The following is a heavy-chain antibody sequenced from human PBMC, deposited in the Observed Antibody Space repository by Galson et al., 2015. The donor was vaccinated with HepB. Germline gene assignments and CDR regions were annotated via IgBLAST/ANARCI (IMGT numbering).Heavy chain of an antibody. J-gene: IGHJ4*02. CDR2: INSDGSST. D-gene: IGHD2-21*02. CDR3: ARVVTWDCGGDCSWIFDY. V-gene: IGHV3-74*01. CDR1: GFTFSSYW. Sequence: SLRLSCAASGFTFSSYWMHWVRQAPGKGLVWVSRINSDGSSTSYADSVKGRFTISRDIAKNTLYLQMNSLRAEDTAVYYCARVVTWDCGGDCSWIFDYWGQGTLVTVSS.